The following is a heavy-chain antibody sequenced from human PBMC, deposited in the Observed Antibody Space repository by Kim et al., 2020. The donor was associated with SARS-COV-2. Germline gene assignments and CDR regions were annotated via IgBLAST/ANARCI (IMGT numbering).Heavy chain of an antibody. Sequence: GGSLRLSCSASGFTFDDYSMHWVRQAPGKGLEWVSGISWDSGSIGYADSVKGRFTITRDNANNSLYLQRNSIRAEDTALYYCSKDLLDYYDYGMDVWGPGTTVTVSS. CDR1: GFTFDDYS. V-gene: IGHV3-9*01. CDR3: SKDLLDYYDYGMDV. J-gene: IGHJ6*02. CDR2: ISWDSGSI.